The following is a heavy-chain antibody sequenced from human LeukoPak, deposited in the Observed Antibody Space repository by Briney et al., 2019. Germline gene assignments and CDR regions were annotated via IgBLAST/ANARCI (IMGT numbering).Heavy chain of an antibody. D-gene: IGHD3-22*01. CDR2: IKQDGSDK. Sequence: PGGSLRLSCAASGFTFGRNWMTWVRQAPGKGLEWVANIKQDGSDKYYVDPVRGRFTISRDNAKNSLYLQMNSLRAEDTAVYYCAIYGIVVPALDSWGQGTLVTVSS. J-gene: IGHJ4*02. CDR3: AIYGIVVPALDS. CDR1: GFTFGRNW. V-gene: IGHV3-7*05.